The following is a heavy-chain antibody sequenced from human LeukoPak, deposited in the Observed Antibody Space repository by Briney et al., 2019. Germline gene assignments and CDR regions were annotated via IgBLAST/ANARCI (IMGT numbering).Heavy chain of an antibody. Sequence: PSETLSLTCTVSGGSISSGSYYWSWIRQPAGKGLEWIGRIYTSGSTNYNPSLKSRVTISVDTSKNQFSLKLSSVTAADTAVYYCARITSAFCDQWGQGILVTVSS. CDR3: ARITSAFCDQ. J-gene: IGHJ4*02. CDR1: GGSISSGSYY. CDR2: IYTSGST. V-gene: IGHV4-61*02. D-gene: IGHD3-10*01.